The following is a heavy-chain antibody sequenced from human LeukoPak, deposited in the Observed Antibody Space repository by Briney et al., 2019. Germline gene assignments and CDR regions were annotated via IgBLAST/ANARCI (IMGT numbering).Heavy chain of an antibody. J-gene: IGHJ3*02. Sequence: ASVKVSCKASSYTFNNYGISWVRQAPGQGLEWMGWISAYNGNIKYVQKLQGRVTMTTDTSTTTAYMDLRGLTSDDTAVYYCARQSFFTNVRGDDAFDIWGQGTMVTVSS. V-gene: IGHV1-18*01. CDR3: ARQSFFTNVRGDDAFDI. D-gene: IGHD3-10*01. CDR2: ISAYNGNI. CDR1: SYTFNNYG.